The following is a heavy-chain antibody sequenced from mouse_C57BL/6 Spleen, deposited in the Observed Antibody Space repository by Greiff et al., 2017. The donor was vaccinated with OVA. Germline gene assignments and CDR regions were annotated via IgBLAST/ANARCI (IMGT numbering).Heavy chain of an antibody. CDR3: ARGNYYGNFPYAMDY. CDR1: GYTFTSYW. J-gene: IGHJ4*01. V-gene: IGHV1-52*01. CDR2: IDPSDSET. Sequence: QVQLQQPGAELVRPGSSVKLSCKASGYTFTSYWMHWVKQRPIQGLEWIGNIDPSDSETHYNQKFKDKATLTVDKSSSTAYMQLSSLTSEDSAVYYSARGNYYGNFPYAMDYWGQGTSGTVSS. D-gene: IGHD2-1*01.